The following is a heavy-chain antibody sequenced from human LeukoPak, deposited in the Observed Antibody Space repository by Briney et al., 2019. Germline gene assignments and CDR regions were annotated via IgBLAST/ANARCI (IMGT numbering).Heavy chain of an antibody. Sequence: PSETLFLTCTVSGGSISSYYWSWIRRPPGKGRVGRGYIYYSGSTNYNPSLNRRVTISVDTSKNQFSLMLSSVTAAATAVYYCASQSIFGVVISYWGQGTLVTASS. J-gene: IGHJ4*02. CDR2: IYYSGST. D-gene: IGHD3-3*01. CDR3: ASQSIFGVVISY. CDR1: GGSISSYY. V-gene: IGHV4-59*01.